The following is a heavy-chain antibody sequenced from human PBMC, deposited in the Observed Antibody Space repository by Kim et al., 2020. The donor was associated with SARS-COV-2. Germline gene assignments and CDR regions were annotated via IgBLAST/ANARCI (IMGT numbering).Heavy chain of an antibody. V-gene: IGHV3-7*03. CDR2: IQRDGSQK. CDR1: TFIFRSNL. Sequence: GGSLRLSCAASTFIFRSNLMTWVRQVPGEGLEWVANIQRDGSQKSYMDSVKGRFTISRDIAKTSLSLQMDSLRVEDTAIYYCAIIDNGVDVWGQGTTVIVSS. D-gene: IGHD1-26*01. J-gene: IGHJ6*02. CDR3: AIIDNGVDV.